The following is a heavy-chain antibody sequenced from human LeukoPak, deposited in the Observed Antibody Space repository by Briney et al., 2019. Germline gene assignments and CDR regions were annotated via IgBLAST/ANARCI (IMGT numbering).Heavy chain of an antibody. J-gene: IGHJ4*02. CDR2: ISSSSSYI. CDR3: ARAPGYRGFLDY. CDR1: GFTFSSYN. Sequence: GGSLRLSCAASGFTFSSYNMNWVRQAPGKGLEWVSFISSSSSYIYYADSAKGRFTISRDNAKNSLYLQMNSLRAEDTAVYYCARAPGYRGFLDYWGQGTLVTVSS. V-gene: IGHV3-21*01. D-gene: IGHD6-13*01.